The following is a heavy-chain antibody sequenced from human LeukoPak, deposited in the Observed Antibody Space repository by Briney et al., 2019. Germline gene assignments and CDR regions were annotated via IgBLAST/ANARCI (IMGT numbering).Heavy chain of an antibody. J-gene: IGHJ4*02. CDR1: GGSISSGSYY. CDR2: IYTSGST. V-gene: IGHV4-61*02. CDR3: AREAGYCSGGSCYRHFDY. D-gene: IGHD2-15*01. Sequence: KPSETLSLTCTVSGGSISSGSYYWSWIRQPAGKGLEWIVRIYTSGSTNYNPSLKSRVTISVDTSKNQFSLKLSSVTAADTAVYYCAREAGYCSGGSCYRHFDYWGQGTLVTVSS.